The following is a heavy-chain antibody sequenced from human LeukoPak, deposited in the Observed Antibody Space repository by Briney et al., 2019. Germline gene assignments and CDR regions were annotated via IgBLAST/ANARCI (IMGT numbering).Heavy chain of an antibody. CDR1: GFTFSDYY. CDR3: ARGHFGMDV. Sequence: GGSLRLSCAASGFTFSDYYMSWIRQAPGKCLEWVSYLSGGSSSTYYADSVKGRFTISRDNARNSVFLQMNSLRAEDTAVYYCARGHFGMDVWGQGTTVTVSS. J-gene: IGHJ6*02. CDR2: LSGGSSST. V-gene: IGHV3-11*06. D-gene: IGHD3-3*02.